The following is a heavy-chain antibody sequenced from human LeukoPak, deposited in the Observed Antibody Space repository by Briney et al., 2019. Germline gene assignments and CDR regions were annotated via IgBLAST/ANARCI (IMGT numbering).Heavy chain of an antibody. J-gene: IGHJ4*02. CDR1: GFTFRNYV. CDR2: TSSDLNVK. Sequence: PGGSLRLSCAASGFTFRNYVIHWVRQAPGKGLEWVAVTSSDLNVKLYADSVKGRFTISRDNSRSTLYLQMNSLRPEDTAIYYCAREGYYGSGSPLSLYFDYWGQGTLVTVSS. V-gene: IGHV3-30-3*01. D-gene: IGHD3-10*01. CDR3: AREGYYGSGSPLSLYFDY.